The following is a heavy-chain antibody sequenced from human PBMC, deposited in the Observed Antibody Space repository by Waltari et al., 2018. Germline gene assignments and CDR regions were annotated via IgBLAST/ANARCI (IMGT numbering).Heavy chain of an antibody. J-gene: IGHJ4*02. CDR1: GFTFSSYW. CDR3: ARLNWDVVKAFDY. V-gene: IGHV3-7*01. D-gene: IGHD3-22*01. CDR2: IKQDGSDK. Sequence: EVQLVESGGGLVQPGGSLRLSCAASGFTFSSYWMSWVRQAPGKGLEWVANIKQDGSDKYYVESVKGRFTISRDNAKNSLYLQMNSLRVEDTAIYYCARLNWDVVKAFDYGGQGTLVTVSS.